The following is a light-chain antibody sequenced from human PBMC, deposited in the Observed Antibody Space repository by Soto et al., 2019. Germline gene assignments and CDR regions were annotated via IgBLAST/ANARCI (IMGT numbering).Light chain of an antibody. J-gene: IGLJ3*02. V-gene: IGLV3-1*01. CDR1: ELGDKY. Sequence: SYELTQPPSVSVSPGQTASITCSGDELGDKYACWYQQKPGQSPVLVIYRNTNRPSGVPERISGSTSGNTATLTISGTQAMDEADYYCQAWDRSTGVFGGGTKVTVL. CDR3: QAWDRSTGV. CDR2: RNT.